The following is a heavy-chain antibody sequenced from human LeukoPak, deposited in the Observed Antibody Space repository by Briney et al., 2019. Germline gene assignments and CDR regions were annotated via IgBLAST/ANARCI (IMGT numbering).Heavy chain of an antibody. CDR2: TSGSGGST. CDR3: AKDAGDSYHYYFDY. V-gene: IGHV3-23*01. D-gene: IGHD2-21*02. CDR1: GFTFSSYA. J-gene: IGHJ4*02. Sequence: GGSLRLSCAASGFTFSSYATSWVRQAPGKGLEWVSFTSGSGGSTYYADSVKGRFTISRDNSKNTLYLQMNSLRVEDTAVYHYAKDAGDSYHYYFDYWGQGTLVTVSS.